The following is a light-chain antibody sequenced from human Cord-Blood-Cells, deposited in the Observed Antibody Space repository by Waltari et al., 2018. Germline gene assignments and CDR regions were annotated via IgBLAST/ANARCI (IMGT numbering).Light chain of an antibody. CDR3: SSYTSSSTYV. Sequence: QSALTQPASVSGSPGQSITISCTGTSSDVGGYNYVSWYQQHPGKAPILMIYDVSNRPSGVSNRFSGSKSGNTASLTISGLQAEDEADYYCSSYTSSSTYVCGTGTKVTVL. CDR1: SSDVGGYNY. V-gene: IGLV2-14*01. CDR2: DVS. J-gene: IGLJ1*01.